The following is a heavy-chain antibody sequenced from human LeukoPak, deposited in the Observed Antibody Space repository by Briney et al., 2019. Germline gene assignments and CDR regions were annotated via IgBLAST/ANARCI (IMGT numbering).Heavy chain of an antibody. CDR2: IVVGSGNT. V-gene: IGHV1-58*02. J-gene: IGHJ6*02. CDR3: AAENSGYDYYYYYGMDV. Sequence: SVKVSCTASGFTFTSSAMQWERQARGQRLGWIGWIVVGSGNTNYAQKFQEKVTITRDMSTSTAYMELSSLRSEDTAVYYCAAENSGYDYYYYYGMDVWGQGTTVSVSS. CDR1: GFTFTSSA. D-gene: IGHD5-12*01.